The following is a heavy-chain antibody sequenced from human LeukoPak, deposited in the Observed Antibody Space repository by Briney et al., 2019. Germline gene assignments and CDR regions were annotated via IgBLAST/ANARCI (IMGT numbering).Heavy chain of an antibody. D-gene: IGHD2-15*01. J-gene: IGHJ5*02. CDR2: TYYGGST. CDR1: GGSISSGDYY. CDR3: ARALGYCSGGSCTRGYNWFDP. V-gene: IGHV4-39*01. Sequence: SQTLSLTCTVSGGSISSGDYYWGWIRQPPGKGLEWIGSTYYGGSTYYNPSLKSRVTISVDTSMNQFSLKLSFVTTADTAVYYCARALGYCSGGSCTRGYNWFDPWGQGTLVTVPS.